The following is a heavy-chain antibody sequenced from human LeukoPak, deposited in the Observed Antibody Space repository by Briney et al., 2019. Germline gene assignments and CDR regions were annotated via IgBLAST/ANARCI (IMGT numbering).Heavy chain of an antibody. CDR3: ARSIAAASSNWLDP. Sequence: ASVKVSCKPSGYTFTGYYMHWVRHAPRQGVEWMGWINPNNGCTNYAQKFQGRVTMTRDTSISTAYMELSRLRSDDTAVYYGARSIAAASSNWLDPWGEGTLVTVSS. J-gene: IGHJ5*02. CDR2: INPNNGCT. D-gene: IGHD6-13*01. CDR1: GYTFTGYY. V-gene: IGHV1-2*02.